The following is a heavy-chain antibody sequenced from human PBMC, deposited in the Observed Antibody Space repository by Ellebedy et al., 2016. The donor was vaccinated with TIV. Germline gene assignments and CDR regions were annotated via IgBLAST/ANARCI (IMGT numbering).Heavy chain of an antibody. CDR1: GGSISSYY. CDR3: ARGTGYYGSGKYRLWGPSFDY. D-gene: IGHD3-10*01. V-gene: IGHV4-59*12. J-gene: IGHJ4*02. CDR2: IYHSGST. Sequence: SETLSLTXTVSGGSISSYYWSWIRQPPGKGLEWIGYIYHSGSTNYNPSLKSRVTISVDTSKNQFSLKLSSVTAADTAVYYCARGTGYYGSGKYRLWGPSFDYWGQGTLVTVSS.